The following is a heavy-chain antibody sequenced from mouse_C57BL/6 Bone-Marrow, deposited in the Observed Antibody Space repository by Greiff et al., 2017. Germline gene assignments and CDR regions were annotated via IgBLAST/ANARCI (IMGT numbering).Heavy chain of an antibody. CDR2: ISDGGSYT. D-gene: IGHD1-1*01. Sequence: DVKLVESGGGLVKPGGSLKLSCAASGFTFSSYAMSWVRQTPEKRLEWVATISDGGSYTYYPDNVKGRFTISRDNAKNNLYLQMSHLKSEDTAMYYCAREDPSPYDFDYWGQGTTLTVSS. V-gene: IGHV5-4*01. CDR1: GFTFSSYA. J-gene: IGHJ2*01. CDR3: AREDPSPYDFDY.